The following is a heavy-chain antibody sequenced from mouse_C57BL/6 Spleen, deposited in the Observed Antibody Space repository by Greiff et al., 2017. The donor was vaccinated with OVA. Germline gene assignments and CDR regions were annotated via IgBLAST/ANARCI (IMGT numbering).Heavy chain of an antibody. V-gene: IGHV2-2*01. CDR1: GFSLTSYG. D-gene: IGHD2-3*01. CDR2: IWSGGST. J-gene: IGHJ3*01. CDR3: ASYDGYYVGFAY. Sequence: VKLKQSGPGLVQPSQSLSITCTVSGFSLTSYGVHWVRQSPGKGLEWLGVIWSGGSTDYNAAFISRLSISKDNSKSQVFFKMTSLQADDTAIYYCASYDGYYVGFAYWGQGTLVTVSA.